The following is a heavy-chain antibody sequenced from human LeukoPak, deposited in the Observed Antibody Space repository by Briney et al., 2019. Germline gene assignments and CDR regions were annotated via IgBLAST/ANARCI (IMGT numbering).Heavy chain of an antibody. V-gene: IGHV1-3*04. D-gene: IGHD6-19*01. CDR3: AREQWLGSFYYYYYGLDV. J-gene: IGHJ6*02. CDR2: INSGNSNT. CDR1: GYTLSQYA. Sequence: ASVKVSCKASGYTLSQYAMQWVRQAPGQRPEWMGWINSGNSNTKYDQKFQGRVTITRDTSANTAYMELSSLRSEDTAVYYCAREQWLGSFYYYYYGLDVWGQGTTVTVSS.